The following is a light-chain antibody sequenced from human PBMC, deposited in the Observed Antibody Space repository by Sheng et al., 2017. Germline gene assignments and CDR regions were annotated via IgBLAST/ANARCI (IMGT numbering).Light chain of an antibody. CDR2: AAS. CDR1: QSIGVY. J-gene: IGKJ1*01. Sequence: DIQMTQSPSSLSASVGDRVTITCRASQSIGVYLNWFQQKPGRAPSHLIYAASNLQVGVPSRFSGSGSGTDFTLTISSLHPEDFATYYCHHYSTFPRTFGHGTRWKSN. CDR3: HHYSTFPRT. V-gene: IGKV1-39*01.